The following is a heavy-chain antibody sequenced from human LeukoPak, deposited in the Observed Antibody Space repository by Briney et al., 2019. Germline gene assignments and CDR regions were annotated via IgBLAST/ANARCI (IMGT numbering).Heavy chain of an antibody. CDR2: IIPIFGTA. V-gene: IGHV1-69*06. CDR1: GGTFSSYA. CDR3: ATFVRYCGGDCYSEEYYFDY. J-gene: IGHJ4*02. D-gene: IGHD2-21*02. Sequence: SVKVSCKASGGTFSSYAISWVRQAPGQGLEWMGGIIPIFGTANYAQKFQGRVTITADKSTSTAYMELSGLRSEDTAVYYCATFVRYCGGDCYSEEYYFDYWGQGTLVTVSS.